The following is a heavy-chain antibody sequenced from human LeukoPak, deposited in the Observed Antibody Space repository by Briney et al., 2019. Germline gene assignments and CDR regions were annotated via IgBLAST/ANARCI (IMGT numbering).Heavy chain of an antibody. J-gene: IGHJ5*02. CDR1: GFTFSSYS. CDR3: AKDLYGSDWYNYFDP. D-gene: IGHD6-19*01. CDR2: ISSSSSYI. V-gene: IGHV3-21*01. Sequence: GGSLRLSCAASGFTFSSYSMNWVRQAPGRGLEWVSSISSSSSYIYYADFAKGRFTISRDNSKNTLYLQMNSPTTEDTAVYHCAKDLYGSDWYNYFDPWGQGALVTVSS.